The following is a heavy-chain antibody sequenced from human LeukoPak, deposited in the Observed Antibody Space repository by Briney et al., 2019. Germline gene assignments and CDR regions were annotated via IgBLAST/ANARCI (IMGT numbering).Heavy chain of an antibody. CDR1: GFTFDDYA. Sequence: GRSLRLSCAASGFTFDDYAMHWVRQAPGKGLEWVSGISWNSVSIDYADSVEGRFTISRDNAKNSLYLQMNSLRAEDTALYYCAKGSGSYYANLAFDYWGQGTLVTVSS. CDR2: ISWNSVSI. CDR3: AKGSGSYYANLAFDY. J-gene: IGHJ4*02. V-gene: IGHV3-9*01. D-gene: IGHD3-10*01.